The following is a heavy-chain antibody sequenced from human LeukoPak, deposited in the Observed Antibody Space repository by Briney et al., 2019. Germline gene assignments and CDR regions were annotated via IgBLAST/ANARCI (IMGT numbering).Heavy chain of an antibody. CDR1: GFTFDDYT. CDR3: AKADIAARGMDV. J-gene: IGHJ6*02. CDR2: ISWDGGST. Sequence: GGSLRLSCAASGFTFDDYTMHWVRHAPGKGLEWVSLISWDGGSTYYADSVKGRFTISRDNSKNSLYLQMNSLRTEDTALYYCAKADIAARGMDVWGQGTTVTISS. D-gene: IGHD6-6*01. V-gene: IGHV3-43*01.